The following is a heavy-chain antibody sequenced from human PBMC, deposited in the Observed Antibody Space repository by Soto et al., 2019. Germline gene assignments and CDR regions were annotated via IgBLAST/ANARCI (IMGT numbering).Heavy chain of an antibody. CDR1: GYSFTSYW. Sequence: GASLKISCKGSGYSFTSYWISWVRQIPGNGLEWMGRIDPSDSYTNYSPSFQGHVTISADKSISTAYLQWSSLKASDTAMYYCARIPYYYGPGTYWGQGTLVTVSS. D-gene: IGHD3-10*01. CDR3: ARIPYYYGPGTY. CDR2: IDPSDSYT. J-gene: IGHJ4*02. V-gene: IGHV5-10-1*01.